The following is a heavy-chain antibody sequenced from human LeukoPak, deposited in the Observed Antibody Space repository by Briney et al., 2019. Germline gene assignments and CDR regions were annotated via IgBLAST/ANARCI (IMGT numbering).Heavy chain of an antibody. Sequence: PGGSLRLSCAASGFTFSGYRMSWVRQAPGKGVQWVANIKQDGSEKYYVDSVKARFTISRDNTKNSLYLQMNSLRAEDTAVYYCARFWLGLDYWGQGSLVTVSS. J-gene: IGHJ4*02. D-gene: IGHD3-3*01. CDR2: IKQDGSEK. CDR1: GFTFSGYR. CDR3: ARFWLGLDY. V-gene: IGHV3-7*03.